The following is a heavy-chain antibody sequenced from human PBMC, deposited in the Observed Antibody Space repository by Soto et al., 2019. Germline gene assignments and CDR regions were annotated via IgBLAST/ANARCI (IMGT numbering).Heavy chain of an antibody. CDR2: MSYDGTKE. CDR1: GFTFSTYG. V-gene: IGHV3-30*18. D-gene: IGHD6-13*01. CDR3: AKEYGSTWIDH. J-gene: IGHJ4*02. Sequence: QVELVESGGGVVQPGRSLRLSCAASGFTFSTYGMHWVRQAPGKGLEWVAAMSYDGTKEYYVDTMKSRFTISRDNSRNTLFLQLNSPRAEDTAVYYCAKEYGSTWIDHWGQGTLVTVSS.